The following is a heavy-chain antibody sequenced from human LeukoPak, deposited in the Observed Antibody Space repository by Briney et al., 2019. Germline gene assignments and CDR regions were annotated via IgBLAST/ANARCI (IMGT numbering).Heavy chain of an antibody. J-gene: IGHJ6*02. CDR2: IYYSGST. D-gene: IGHD1-20*01. V-gene: IGHV4-30-4*01. CDR3: ARDVTDRYYGMDV. CDR1: DGSISSGDYY. Sequence: SETLSLTCTVSDGSISSGDYYWSWIRQPPGKGLEWIGYIYYSGSTYYNPSLKSRVTISVDTSKNQFSLKLSSVTAADTAVYYCARDVTDRYYGMDVWGQGTTVTVSS.